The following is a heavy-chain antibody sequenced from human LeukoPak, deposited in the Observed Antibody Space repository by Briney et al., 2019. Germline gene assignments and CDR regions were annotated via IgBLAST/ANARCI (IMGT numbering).Heavy chain of an antibody. V-gene: IGHV1-8*01. CDR1: GYTFTSYD. CDR2: MHPNSGNT. CDR3: ARGWVNCSGGSCYSSWFDP. Sequence: ASVTVSCKASGYTFTSYDINWVRQATGQGLEWMGWMHPNSGNTGYAQKFQGRVTMSRNTSISTAYMELSSLRSEDTAVYYCARGWVNCSGGSCYSSWFDPWGQGTLVTVSS. D-gene: IGHD2-15*01. J-gene: IGHJ5*02.